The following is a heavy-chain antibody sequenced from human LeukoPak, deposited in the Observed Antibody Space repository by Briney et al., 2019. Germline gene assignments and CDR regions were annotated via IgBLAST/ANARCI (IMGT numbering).Heavy chain of an antibody. Sequence: GGSLRLSCAASGFTFSDSTMHWVRQASGKGLEWVSVTYSGGSTYYADSVKGRFTISRDNSKNTLYLQMNSLRAEDTAVYYCAREDKEYFDYWGQGTLVTVSS. CDR1: GFTFSDST. CDR3: AREDKEYFDY. V-gene: IGHV3-53*01. J-gene: IGHJ4*02. CDR2: TYSGGST.